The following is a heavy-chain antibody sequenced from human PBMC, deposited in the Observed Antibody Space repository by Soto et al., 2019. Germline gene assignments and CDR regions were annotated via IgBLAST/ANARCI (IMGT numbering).Heavy chain of an antibody. J-gene: IGHJ4*02. Sequence: EVQLVESGGGLVQPGGSLRLSCAASGVTVSNNYMSWVRQAPGKGLEWGSVIYSGGRTYYADSVKGRFSISRDSSKNTLYLQMNSLRAEDTAVYYCARDTYDDYRGQGTLVTVSS. CDR3: ARDTYDDY. V-gene: IGHV3-66*01. CDR2: IYSGGRT. D-gene: IGHD3-3*01. CDR1: GVTVSNNY.